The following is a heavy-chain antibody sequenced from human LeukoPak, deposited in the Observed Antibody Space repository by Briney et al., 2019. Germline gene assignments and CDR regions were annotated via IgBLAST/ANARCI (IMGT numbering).Heavy chain of an antibody. V-gene: IGHV3-66*01. D-gene: IGHD4-23*01. Sequence: GGSLRLSCAASGFTVSSNYMSWVRQAPGKGLEWVSVIYSGGSTYYADSVKGRFTISRDTLKNTVYLQMNSLRAEDTAVYYCARGAGLRWGYFDYWGQGTLVTVSS. CDR2: IYSGGST. CDR1: GFTVSSNY. J-gene: IGHJ4*02. CDR3: ARGAGLRWGYFDY.